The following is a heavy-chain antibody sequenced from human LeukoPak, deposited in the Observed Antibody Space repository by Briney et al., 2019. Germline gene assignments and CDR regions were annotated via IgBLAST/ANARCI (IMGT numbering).Heavy chain of an antibody. J-gene: IGHJ4*02. Sequence: SETLSLTCTVSGGSISSNNYYWGWIRQPPGKGLEWIASIHNSGSTFYNPSLKGRVPRSIDTSKNQFSLKLSSVTAADTAVYYCAREMYDSGGYRVSYFDYWGQGILVTVSS. V-gene: IGHV4-39*07. CDR3: AREMYDSGGYRVSYFDY. CDR1: GGSISSNNYY. CDR2: IHNSGST. D-gene: IGHD3-22*01.